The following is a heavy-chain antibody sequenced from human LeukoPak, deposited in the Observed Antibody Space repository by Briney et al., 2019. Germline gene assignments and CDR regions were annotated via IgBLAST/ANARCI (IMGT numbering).Heavy chain of an antibody. D-gene: IGHD3-22*01. Sequence: ASVNVSCKASGYTLTGYYMHWVRQAPGQGLEWMGWVNPNSGGTNYAQKFQGRITMTRDTSISTAYMELSRLRSDDTAVYYCARARDYYDSSGYFFDATYYFDYWGQGTLVTVSS. CDR2: VNPNSGGT. CDR1: GYTLTGYY. J-gene: IGHJ4*02. V-gene: IGHV1-2*02. CDR3: ARARDYYDSSGYFFDATYYFDY.